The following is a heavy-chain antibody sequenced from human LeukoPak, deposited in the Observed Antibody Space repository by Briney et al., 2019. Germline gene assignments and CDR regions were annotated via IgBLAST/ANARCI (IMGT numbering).Heavy chain of an antibody. CDR2: FSGSGGGT. Sequence: GGSLRLSCAASGFTFRSYAMSWVRQAPGKGLEWVSSFSGSGGGTYYADSVKGRFTISRDNSKNTLYLQMNSLRAEDTAVYYCAVSFYYYYMDVWGKGTSVTVSS. J-gene: IGHJ6*03. CDR3: AVSFYYYYMDV. CDR1: GFTFRSYA. D-gene: IGHD1-7*01. V-gene: IGHV3-23*01.